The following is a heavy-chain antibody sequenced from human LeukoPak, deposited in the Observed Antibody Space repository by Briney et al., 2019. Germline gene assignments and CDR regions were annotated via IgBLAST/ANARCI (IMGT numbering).Heavy chain of an antibody. CDR2: INHSGST. D-gene: IGHD6-19*01. Sequence: SETLSLTCAVYGGSFSGYYWSWIRQPPGKGLEWIGEINHSGSTNYNPSLKSRVTISVDKSKNQFSLKLSSVTAADTAVYYCARGISARIAVGRSVSWFDPWGQGTLVTVSS. J-gene: IGHJ5*02. CDR1: GGSFSGYY. CDR3: ARGISARIAVGRSVSWFDP. V-gene: IGHV4-34*01.